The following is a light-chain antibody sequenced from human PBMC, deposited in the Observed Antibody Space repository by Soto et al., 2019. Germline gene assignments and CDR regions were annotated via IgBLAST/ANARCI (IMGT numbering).Light chain of an antibody. CDR3: QQYCSSPLT. J-gene: IGKJ4*01. Sequence: EIVLTQSPGTLSLSPGERATLSCRASQSVSSSYLAWYQQKPGPAPRLLIYGASSRATGIPDRFSGSGSGTDFTLTISRLEPEDFAVYYCQQYCSSPLTFGGGTKVEIK. CDR2: GAS. CDR1: QSVSSSY. V-gene: IGKV3-20*01.